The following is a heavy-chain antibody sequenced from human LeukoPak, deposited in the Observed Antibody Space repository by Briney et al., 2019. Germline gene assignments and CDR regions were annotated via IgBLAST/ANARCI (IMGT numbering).Heavy chain of an antibody. V-gene: IGHV1-18*01. CDR2: ISAYNGNT. J-gene: IGHJ4*02. D-gene: IGHD3-10*01. CDR3: AREDYYGSGSSAYFDY. CDR1: GYTFTSYG. Sequence: ASVKVSCKASGYTFTSYGISWVRQAPGQGLEWMGWISAYNGNTNYAQKLQGRVTMTTDTSTSTAYMELRSLRSDDTAVYYRAREDYYGSGSSAYFDYWGQGTLVTVSS.